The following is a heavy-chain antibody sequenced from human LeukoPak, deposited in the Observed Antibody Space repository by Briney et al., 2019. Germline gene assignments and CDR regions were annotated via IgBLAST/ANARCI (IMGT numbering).Heavy chain of an antibody. CDR3: AKAIVGYYDSSGYPVDY. J-gene: IGHJ4*02. CDR2: ISGRGGST. D-gene: IGHD3-22*01. V-gene: IGHV3-23*01. CDR1: GSTVSSNY. Sequence: GGSLRLSCPASGSTVSSNYMSWVRQAAGKGLEWVAAISGRGGSTYYADSVEGRFTISRHNSKNTLYLQMNRLSAEDTAVYYCAKAIVGYYDSSGYPVDYWGQGTLVTVSS.